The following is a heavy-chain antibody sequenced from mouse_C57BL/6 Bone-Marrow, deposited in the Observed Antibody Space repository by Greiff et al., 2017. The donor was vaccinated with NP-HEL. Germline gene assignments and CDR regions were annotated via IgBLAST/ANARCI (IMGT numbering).Heavy chain of an antibody. D-gene: IGHD2-1*01. V-gene: IGHV5-4*03. CDR3: ARWGYGNSFDY. J-gene: IGHJ2*01. Sequence: EVKLMESGGGLVKPGGSLKLSCAASGFTFSSYAMSWVRQTPEKRLEWVATISDGGSYTYYPDNVKGRFTISRDNAKNNLYLQMSHLKSEDTAMYYCARWGYGNSFDYWGQGTTLTVSS. CDR2: ISDGGSYT. CDR1: GFTFSSYA.